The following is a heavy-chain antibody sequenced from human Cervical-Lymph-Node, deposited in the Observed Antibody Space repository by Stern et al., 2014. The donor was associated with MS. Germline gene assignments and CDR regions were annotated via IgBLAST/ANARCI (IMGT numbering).Heavy chain of an antibody. CDR2: ICPVDSDN. CDR1: GYSFTLYW. J-gene: IGHJ4*02. Sequence: EVQLVESGAEMKKPGESLKLSCKGSGYSFTLYWIRWVRQMPGKGLERMGIICPVDSDNRYSPAFQGKVTISADKSISPAYLQWSGLKASDSAMYYCAALVRGSYFYWGQGTLVTVSS. CDR3: AALVRGSYFY. D-gene: IGHD1-26*01. V-gene: IGHV5-51*01.